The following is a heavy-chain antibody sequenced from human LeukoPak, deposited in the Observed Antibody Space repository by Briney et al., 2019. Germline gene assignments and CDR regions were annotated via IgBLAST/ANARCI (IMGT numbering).Heavy chain of an antibody. J-gene: IGHJ4*02. V-gene: IGHV3-48*01. CDR1: GFTFDDYS. CDR2: ITIISSVI. CDR3: ARGDCSGGSCYLSLTTIDY. Sequence: GRSLRLSCAASGFTFDDYSMSWVHEGPQRRRGCGLYITIISSVISSTGSLKVGFPISKDNAKNSLYLQMNSLRAEDTAVYYCARGDCSGGSCYLSLTTIDYWGQGTLVTVSS. D-gene: IGHD2-15*01.